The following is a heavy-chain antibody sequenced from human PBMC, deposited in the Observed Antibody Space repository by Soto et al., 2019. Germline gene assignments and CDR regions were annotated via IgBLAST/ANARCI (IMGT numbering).Heavy chain of an antibody. Sequence: SETLSLTCAVYGGSFSGYYWSWIRQPPGKGLEWIGEINHSGSTNYNPSLKSRVTISVDTSKNQFSLKLSSVTAADTAVYYCARRMAGHYFDYWGQGTLVTVSS. D-gene: IGHD6-19*01. CDR2: INHSGST. CDR3: ARRMAGHYFDY. V-gene: IGHV4-34*01. CDR1: GGSFSGYY. J-gene: IGHJ4*02.